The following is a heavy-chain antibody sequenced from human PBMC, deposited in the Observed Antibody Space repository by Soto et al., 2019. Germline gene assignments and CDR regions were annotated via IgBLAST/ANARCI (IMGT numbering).Heavy chain of an antibody. CDR2: IYVGGTT. D-gene: IGHD3-3*01. CDR3: ARHRWNSGYYLVFDS. V-gene: IGHV4-59*08. Sequence: SETLSLTCTVSDGCIGAYYWSWLRQPPGKALEWIGYIYVGGTTNYNPSLKSRATLSVDRSKNQFSLKLSSVTAADTAVYYCARHRWNSGYYLVFDSWGQGTLVTVSS. CDR1: DGCIGAYY. J-gene: IGHJ4*02.